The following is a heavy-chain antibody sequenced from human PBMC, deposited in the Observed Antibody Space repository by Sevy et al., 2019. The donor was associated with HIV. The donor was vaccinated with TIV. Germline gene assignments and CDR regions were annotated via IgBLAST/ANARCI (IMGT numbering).Heavy chain of an antibody. Sequence: GGSLRLSCAASGFTFSDYYMSWIRQAPGKGLEWVSYISSSSSYTNYADSVKGRFTISRDNAKNSLYLQMNSLRAEDTAVYYCARGGVGQYYDYVWGSYDAFDIWGQGTMVTVS. CDR2: ISSSSSYT. CDR1: GFTFSDYY. J-gene: IGHJ3*02. V-gene: IGHV3-11*06. CDR3: ARGGVGQYYDYVWGSYDAFDI. D-gene: IGHD3-16*01.